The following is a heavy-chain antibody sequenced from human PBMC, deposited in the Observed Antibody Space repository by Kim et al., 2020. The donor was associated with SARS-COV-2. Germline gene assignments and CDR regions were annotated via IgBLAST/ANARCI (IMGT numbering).Heavy chain of an antibody. J-gene: IGHJ4*02. CDR1: GFTFDDYA. V-gene: IGHV3-43*02. CDR2: ISGDGGTT. CDR3: AKDGSSSSGPFDY. Sequence: GGSLRLSCAASGFTFDDYAMHWVRQPPGKGLEWVSLISGDGGTTNYADSVKGRFTISRDNSDNSLYLQMNSLRTEETALYYCAKDGSSSSGPFDYWGQGTLVTASS. D-gene: IGHD6-6*01.